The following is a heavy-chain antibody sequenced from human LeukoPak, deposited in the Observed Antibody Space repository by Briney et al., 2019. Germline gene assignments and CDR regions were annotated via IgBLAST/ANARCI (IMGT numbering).Heavy chain of an antibody. CDR3: ATEPYYYGSGSYFEAAFDI. J-gene: IGHJ3*02. CDR2: ISGSGGNT. CDR1: GFTFSSYA. Sequence: GGSLRLSCAASGFTFSSYAMSWVRQAPGKGLEWVSSISGSGGNTFYADSVKGRFTISRDNSKNTLYLQMNSLRAEDTAVYYCATEPYYYGSGSYFEAAFDIWGQGTMVTVSS. D-gene: IGHD3-10*01. V-gene: IGHV3-23*01.